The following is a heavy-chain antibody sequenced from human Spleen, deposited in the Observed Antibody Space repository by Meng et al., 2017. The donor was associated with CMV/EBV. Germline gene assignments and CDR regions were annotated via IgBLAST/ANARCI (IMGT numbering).Heavy chain of an antibody. V-gene: IGHV3-13*01. D-gene: IGHD4-11*01. Sequence: LSLTCAASGFTFSSYDMHWVRQATGKGLEWVSAIGTAGDTYYPGSVKGRFTISRENAKSSLYLQMNILRAGDTAVYYCAADVGGTVTTVLDYWGQGTLVTVSS. CDR2: IGTAGDT. CDR1: GFTFSSYD. J-gene: IGHJ4*02. CDR3: AADVGGTVTTVLDY.